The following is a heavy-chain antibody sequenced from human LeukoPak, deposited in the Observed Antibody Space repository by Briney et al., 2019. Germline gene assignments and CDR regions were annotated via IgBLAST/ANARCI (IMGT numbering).Heavy chain of an antibody. CDR2: IGTIISTT. D-gene: IGHD6-19*01. V-gene: IGHV3-48*03. CDR1: GFTFGSYE. Sequence: GGSLRHSCAASGFTFGSYEMNWVRQAPGKGMEWVSYIGTIISTTYYADSVKGRFTVSRDDAKSSLYLQMSSLRAEDTAVYYCARNVYDLRGQWLVPGFDYWGQGTLVTVPS. CDR3: ARNVYDLRGQWLVPGFDY. J-gene: IGHJ4*02.